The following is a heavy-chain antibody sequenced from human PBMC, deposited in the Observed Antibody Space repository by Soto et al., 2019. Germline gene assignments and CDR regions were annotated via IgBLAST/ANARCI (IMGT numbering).Heavy chain of an antibody. J-gene: IGHJ5*02. CDR2: IYSGGST. CDR1: GFPFSNYA. CDR3: ARGGIAARPSWFDP. D-gene: IGHD6-6*01. Sequence: GGSLSLSCAASGFPFSNYAMNWVRQAPGKGLEWVSVIYSGGSTFYADSVRGRFTISRDNAKNSLYLQMNSLRAEDTAVYYCARGGIAARPSWFDPWGQGTLVTVSS. V-gene: IGHV3-66*01.